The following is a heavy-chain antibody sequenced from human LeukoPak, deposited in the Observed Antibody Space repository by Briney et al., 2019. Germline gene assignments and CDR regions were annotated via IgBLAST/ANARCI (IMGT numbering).Heavy chain of an antibody. D-gene: IGHD6-13*01. V-gene: IGHV1-2*02. Sequence: ASVKVSCKASGYTFTGYYMHWVRQAPGQGLEGMGWINPNSGGTNYAQKSQGRVTMTRDTSISTAYMELSRLRSDDTAVYYCARDLGYSSSKTSPYWYFDLWGRGTLVTVSS. CDR1: GYTFTGYY. J-gene: IGHJ2*01. CDR2: INPNSGGT. CDR3: ARDLGYSSSKTSPYWYFDL.